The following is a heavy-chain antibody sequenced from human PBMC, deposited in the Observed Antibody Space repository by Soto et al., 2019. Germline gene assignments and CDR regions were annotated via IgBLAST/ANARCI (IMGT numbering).Heavy chain of an antibody. J-gene: IGHJ4*02. CDR2: IYYSGST. Sequence: QVQLQESGPGLVKPSQTLSLTCTVSGGSISSGDYYWSWIRQPPGKGLEWIGYIYYSGSTYYNPSLKSRVTISVDTSKNQFSLKLSSVTAADTAVYYCARGRLRYFDWLLQAFDYWGQGTLVTVSS. CDR3: ARGRLRYFDWLLQAFDY. V-gene: IGHV4-30-4*01. D-gene: IGHD3-9*01. CDR1: GGSISSGDYY.